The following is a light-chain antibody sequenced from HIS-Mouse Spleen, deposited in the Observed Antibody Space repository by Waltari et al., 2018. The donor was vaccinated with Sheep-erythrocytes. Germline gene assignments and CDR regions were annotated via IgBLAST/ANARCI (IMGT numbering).Light chain of an antibody. CDR1: SSDVGSYNL. J-gene: IGLJ3*02. Sequence: QSALTQPAYVSGSPGRSITISCSGTSSDVGSYNLVSWYQQHPGKAPKLMIYEGSKRPSGVSNRFSGSKSGNTASLTISGLQAEDEADYYCCSYAGSSTPWVFGGGTKLTVL. CDR3: CSYAGSSTPWV. CDR2: EGS. V-gene: IGLV2-23*01.